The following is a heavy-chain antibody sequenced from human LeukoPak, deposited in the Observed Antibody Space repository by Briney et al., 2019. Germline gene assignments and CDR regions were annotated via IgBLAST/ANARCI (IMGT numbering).Heavy chain of an antibody. Sequence: SETLSLTCAAYGGSFSGYYWSWIRQPPGKGLEWIGEINHSGSTNYNPSLKSRVTISVDTSKNQFSLKLSSVTAADTAVYYCARGHVLLDYWGQGTLVTVSS. CDR1: GGSFSGYY. D-gene: IGHD3-10*01. J-gene: IGHJ4*02. CDR2: INHSGST. CDR3: ARGHVLLDY. V-gene: IGHV4-34*01.